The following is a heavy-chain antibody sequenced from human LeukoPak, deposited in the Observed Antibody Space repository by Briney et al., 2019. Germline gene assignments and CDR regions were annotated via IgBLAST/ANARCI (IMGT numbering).Heavy chain of an antibody. CDR3: ARRNMITFGGVIASDAFDI. J-gene: IGHJ3*02. Sequence: SETLSLTCTVSGGSLSSYYWSWVRQPPGKGLEGIGYIYYSGSTNYNPSLTSRVTISVDTSKNKFSLKLSSVTAADTAVYYCARRNMITFGGVIASDAFDIWGQGTMVTVSS. CDR2: IYYSGST. CDR1: GGSLSSYY. V-gene: IGHV4-59*08. D-gene: IGHD3-16*02.